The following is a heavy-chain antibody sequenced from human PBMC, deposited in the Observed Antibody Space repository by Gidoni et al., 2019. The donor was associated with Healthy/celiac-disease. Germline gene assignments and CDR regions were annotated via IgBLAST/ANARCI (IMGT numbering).Heavy chain of an antibody. J-gene: IGHJ4*02. Sequence: QVQLVESGGGVVQPGRSLRLSCAASGFTFRSYAMHWVRQAPGKGLVWVAVISYDGSNKYYADSVKGRFTISRDNSKNTLYLQMNSLRAEDTAVYYCASHLSGSYYFFDYWGQGTLVTVSS. V-gene: IGHV3-30-3*01. D-gene: IGHD1-26*01. CDR1: GFTFRSYA. CDR2: ISYDGSNK. CDR3: ASHLSGSYYFFDY.